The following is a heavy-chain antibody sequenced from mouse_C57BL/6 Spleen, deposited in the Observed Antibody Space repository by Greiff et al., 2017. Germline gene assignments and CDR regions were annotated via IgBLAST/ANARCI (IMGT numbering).Heavy chain of an antibody. CDR2: IYPSDSET. CDR3: ARSGYDYDKDYWYFDV. Sequence: QVQLQQPGAELVRPGSSVKLSCKASGYTFTSYWMEWVKQRPGQGLEWIGNIYPSDSETHYNQKFKDKATLTVDKSSSTAYMQLSSLTSEDSAVYYCARSGYDYDKDYWYFDVWGTGTTVTVSS. J-gene: IGHJ1*03. V-gene: IGHV1-61*01. D-gene: IGHD2-4*01. CDR1: GYTFTSYW.